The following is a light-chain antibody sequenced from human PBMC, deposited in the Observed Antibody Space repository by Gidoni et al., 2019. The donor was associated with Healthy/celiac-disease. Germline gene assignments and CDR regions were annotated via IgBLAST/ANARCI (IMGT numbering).Light chain of an antibody. Sequence: QSALTQPASVSGSPGQPITISCTGTSSDVGSYNLVSWYQQHPGKAPKLMIYEGSKRPSGVSNRFSGSKSGNTASLTISGLQAEDEADYYCCSYAGSSTVFGTGTKVTVL. CDR1: SSDVGSYNL. V-gene: IGLV2-23*03. J-gene: IGLJ1*01. CDR2: EGS. CDR3: CSYAGSSTV.